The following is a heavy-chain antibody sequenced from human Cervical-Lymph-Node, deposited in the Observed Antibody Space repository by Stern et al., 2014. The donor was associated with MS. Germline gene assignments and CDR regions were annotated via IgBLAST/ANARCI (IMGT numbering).Heavy chain of an antibody. CDR1: GGTFSSDA. J-gene: IGHJ4*02. D-gene: IGHD2-15*01. CDR2: INPIFETA. CDR3: ASGTRSSWYFDF. Sequence: QVQLVQSGAEVKKPGSSMKVSCKASGGTFSSDAIGWGRQAPGQGLEWMGGINPIFETANYAQKFQGRVTITADQSTKTAYLELSSLTSGDTAMYFCASGTRSSWYFDFWGQGTLVTVST. V-gene: IGHV1-69*12.